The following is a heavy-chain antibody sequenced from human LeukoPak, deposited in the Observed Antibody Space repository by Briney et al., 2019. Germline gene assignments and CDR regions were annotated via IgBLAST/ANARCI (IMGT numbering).Heavy chain of an antibody. D-gene: IGHD1-26*01. J-gene: IGHJ3*02. CDR3: ARDPRVGAQIGHDAFDI. Sequence: SETLSLTCTVSGGSISSYYWSWIRQPPGKGLEWIGYIYYSGSTNYNPSLKSRVTISVDTSKNQFSLKLSSVTAADTAVYYCARDPRVGAQIGHDAFDIWGQGTMVTVSS. CDR1: GGSISSYY. CDR2: IYYSGST. V-gene: IGHV4-59*01.